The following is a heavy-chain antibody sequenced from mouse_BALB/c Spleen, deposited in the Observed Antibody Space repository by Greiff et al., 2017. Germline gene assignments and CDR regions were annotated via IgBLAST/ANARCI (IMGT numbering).Heavy chain of an antibody. J-gene: IGHJ4*01. CDR2: ISSGGST. Sequence: DVMLVESGGGLVKPGGSLKLSCAASGFTFSSYAMSWVRQTPEKRLEWVASISSGGSTYYPDSVKGRFTISRDNARNILYLQMSSLRSEDTAMYYCARGGYGSSDAMDYWGQGTSVTVSS. D-gene: IGHD1-1*01. CDR3: ARGGYGSSDAMDY. V-gene: IGHV5-6-5*01. CDR1: GFTFSSYA.